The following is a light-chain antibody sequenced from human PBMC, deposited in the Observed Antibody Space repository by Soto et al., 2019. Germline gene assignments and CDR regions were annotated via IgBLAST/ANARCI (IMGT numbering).Light chain of an antibody. CDR2: AVT. CDR1: SSDVGGYKF. CDR3: CSYEGSKIFDV. Sequence: QSALTQPPSVSGSPGESVTISCTGASSDVGGYKFVSWYQQYPGKAPRLLIYAVTKRPSTVPDRFSGAKSGNTAFLNISGLQTEDEADYYCCSYEGSKIFDVFGSGTKVTVL. J-gene: IGLJ1*01. V-gene: IGLV2-11*01.